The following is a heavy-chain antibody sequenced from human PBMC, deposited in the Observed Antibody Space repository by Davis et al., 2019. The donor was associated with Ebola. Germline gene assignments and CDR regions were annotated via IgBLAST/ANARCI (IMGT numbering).Heavy chain of an antibody. CDR2: INPNSGDT. CDR3: ARVSNFWSGYFMAYFDY. V-gene: IGHV1-2*02. J-gene: IGHJ4*02. D-gene: IGHD3-3*01. CDR1: GYTFTAHY. Sequence: ASVKVSCKASGYTFTAHYLHWVRQVPGQGLEWMGWINPNSGDTKYAQKFQDIISMTRDTTTNTAYMELTRPTFDDTAVYFCARVSNFWSGYFMAYFDYWGQGTLVTVSS.